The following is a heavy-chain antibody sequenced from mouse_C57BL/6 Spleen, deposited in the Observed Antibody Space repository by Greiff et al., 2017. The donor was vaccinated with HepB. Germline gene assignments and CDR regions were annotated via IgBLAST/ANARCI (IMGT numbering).Heavy chain of an antibody. J-gene: IGHJ2*01. CDR3: ARYGWDYFDY. CDR1: GYAFSSSW. V-gene: IGHV1-82*01. Sequence: VQLQQSGPELVKPAASVKISCKASGYAFSSSWMNWVKQRPGKGLEWIGRIYPGDGDTNYNGKFKGKATLTADKSSSTAYMQLSSLTSEDSAVYFCARYGWDYFDYWGQGTTLTVSS. CDR2: IYPGDGDT. D-gene: IGHD1-1*02.